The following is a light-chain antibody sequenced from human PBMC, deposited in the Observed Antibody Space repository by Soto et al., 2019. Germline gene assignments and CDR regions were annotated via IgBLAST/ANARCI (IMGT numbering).Light chain of an antibody. CDR1: LTIVDS. Sequence: DIQMTQSPSSLSASVGDRLTITCRASLTIVDSLGWFQQKAGKPPTLLIYGASALQSGVPARFSGSGSGTDFTLTISNMQREDFATYYCLQTYNLPRTFGHGTKVDIK. J-gene: IGKJ1*01. V-gene: IGKV1-39*01. CDR2: GAS. CDR3: LQTYNLPRT.